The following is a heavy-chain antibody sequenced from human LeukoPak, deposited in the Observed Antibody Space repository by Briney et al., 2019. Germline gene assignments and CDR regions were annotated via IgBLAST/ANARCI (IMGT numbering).Heavy chain of an antibody. CDR1: GYTFTNYY. D-gene: IGHD2-2*01. CDR2: INPNNGGT. J-gene: IGHJ6*02. V-gene: IGHV1-2*02. CDR3: ARDHCTSSGCYEYYYYGMDV. Sequence: ASVTVSCKASGYTFTNYYMNWVRQAPGQGLEWMGWINPNNGGTNSAQKFQGRVTMTRDTAISTAYMELSRLRSDDTAVYYCARDHCTSSGCYEYYYYGMDVWGQGTTVTVSS.